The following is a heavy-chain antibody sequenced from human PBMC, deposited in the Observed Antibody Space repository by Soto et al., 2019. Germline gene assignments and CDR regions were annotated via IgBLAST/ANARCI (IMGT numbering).Heavy chain of an antibody. V-gene: IGHV3-21*01. Sequence: EVQLVESGGGQVKPGGSLRLSCAASGFTFTRYSMNWVRQAPGKGLEWVSSISSTTNYIYYADSMKGRFTVSRDNAKNSVYLEMNSLSAEDTAVYYCARESEDLTSNFDYWGQGTLVTVSS. CDR3: ARESEDLTSNFDY. J-gene: IGHJ4*02. CDR2: ISSTTNYI. CDR1: GFTFTRYS.